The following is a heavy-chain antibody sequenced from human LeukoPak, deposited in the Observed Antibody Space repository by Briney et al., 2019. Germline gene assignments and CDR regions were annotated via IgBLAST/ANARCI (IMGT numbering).Heavy chain of an antibody. CDR1: GFTVSNNY. D-gene: IGHD3-22*01. J-gene: IGHJ5*02. V-gene: IGHV3-66*03. CDR3: ARDYYGP. CDR2: IYSRGST. Sequence: PGGSLRLSCAASGFTVSNNYMRWVRQASGKGLEWVSSIYSRGSTSYVDSVKGRFTISRDNSKNTLFLQMNSLRVEDTAVYYCARDYYGPWGQGTLVTVSS.